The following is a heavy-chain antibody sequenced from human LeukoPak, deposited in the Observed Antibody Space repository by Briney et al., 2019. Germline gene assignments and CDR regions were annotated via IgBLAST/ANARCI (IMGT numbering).Heavy chain of an antibody. CDR2: IYYSGST. J-gene: IGHJ3*02. CDR1: GGSISSYY. CDR3: AKGRYSGYDAFDI. V-gene: IGHV4-59*08. D-gene: IGHD5-12*01. Sequence: SETLSLTCTVSGGSISSYYWSWIRQPPGKGLEGIGYIYYSGSTNYNPSLKSRVTLSVDTSKNQFSLKLSSVTAADTAVYYCAKGRYSGYDAFDIWGQGTMVTVSS.